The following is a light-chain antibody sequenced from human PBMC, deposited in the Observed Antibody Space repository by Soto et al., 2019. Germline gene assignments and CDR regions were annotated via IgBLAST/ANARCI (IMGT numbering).Light chain of an antibody. CDR2: SNN. CDR1: SSNIGSNT. V-gene: IGLV1-44*01. J-gene: IGLJ1*01. Sequence: QSVLTQPPSASGTPGQRVTISCSGSSSNIGSNTVNWYQQLPGTAPKLLIYSNNQRPSGVPDRFSGSKSGTSASLAISGLQPEDGTDYYCAAWDDSLNGLYVFGTGTKVTVL. CDR3: AAWDDSLNGLYV.